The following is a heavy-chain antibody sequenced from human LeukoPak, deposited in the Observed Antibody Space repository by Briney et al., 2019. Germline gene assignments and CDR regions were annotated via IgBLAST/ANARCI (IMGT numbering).Heavy chain of an antibody. Sequence: SETLSLTCTVSGGSISSSSYYWSWIRQPPGKGLEWIGYIYYSGSTNYNPSLKSRVTISVDTSKNQFSLKLSSVTAADTAVYYCARVMAYGDCLGYYYGMDVWGQGTTVTVSS. D-gene: IGHD4-17*01. CDR2: IYYSGST. V-gene: IGHV4-61*01. CDR3: ARVMAYGDCLGYYYGMDV. CDR1: GGSISSSSYY. J-gene: IGHJ6*02.